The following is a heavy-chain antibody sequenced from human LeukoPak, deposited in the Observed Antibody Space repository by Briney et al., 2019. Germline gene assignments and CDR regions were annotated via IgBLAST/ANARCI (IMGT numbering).Heavy chain of an antibody. CDR1: GYTFTSYG. D-gene: IGHD6-6*01. CDR2: ISAYNGNT. Sequence: ASVKVSCKASGYTFTSYGISWVRQAPGQGLEWMGWISAYNGNTNYAQKLRGRVTMTTDTSTSTAYMELRSLRSDDTAVYYCARGYSSSRGYYYYYMDVWGKGTTVTVSS. CDR3: ARGYSSSRGYYYYYMDV. V-gene: IGHV1-18*01. J-gene: IGHJ6*03.